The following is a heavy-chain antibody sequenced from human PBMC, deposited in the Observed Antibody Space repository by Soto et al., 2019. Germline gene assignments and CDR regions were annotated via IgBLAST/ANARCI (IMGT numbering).Heavy chain of an antibody. CDR2: TYYRSKWYN. Sequence: TLTVICTTSGSNVANNSAASNSIKQSPSRGLEWLGRTYYRSKWYNDYAVSVKSRITINPDTSKNQSSLQLNSVTPDDTAVYYCVRGKLLWFPVWGQGTLVNVSS. J-gene: IGHJ4*02. V-gene: IGHV6-1*01. D-gene: IGHD3-10*01. CDR1: GSNVANNSAA. CDR3: VRGKLLWFPV.